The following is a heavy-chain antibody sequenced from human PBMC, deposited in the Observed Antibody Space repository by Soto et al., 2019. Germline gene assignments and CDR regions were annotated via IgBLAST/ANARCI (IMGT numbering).Heavy chain of an antibody. CDR1: GFSFSSYG. J-gene: IGHJ4*02. Sequence: EGALRVSSASSGFSFSSYGMHYVRQAPSRGLEWVAVISSDGNHQFYADSVKGRFTISRDNSKNTLYLQLNSLGAEDTALYYCAKDCRAVGWTGVSDYSALATRVPVS. CDR2: ISSDGNHQ. CDR3: AKDCRAVGWTGVSDY. V-gene: IGHV3-30*18. D-gene: IGHD1-26*01.